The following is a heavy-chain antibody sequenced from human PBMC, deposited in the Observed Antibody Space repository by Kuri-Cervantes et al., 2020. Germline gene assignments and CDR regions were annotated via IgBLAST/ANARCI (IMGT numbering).Heavy chain of an antibody. CDR3: AKAGIGMWSLGY. CDR2: IRYDGSNK. Sequence: GGSLRLSCAASGFTFSSYGMHWVRQAPGKGLEWVAFIRYDGSNKYYADSVKGRFTISRDNSKNTLDLQMNSLRAEDTSVYYCAKAGIGMWSLGYWGQGTLVTVSS. CDR1: GFTFSSYG. J-gene: IGHJ4*02. V-gene: IGHV3-30*02. D-gene: IGHD2-21*01.